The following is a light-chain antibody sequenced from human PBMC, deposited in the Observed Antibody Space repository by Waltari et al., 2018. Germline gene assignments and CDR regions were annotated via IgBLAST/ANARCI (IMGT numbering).Light chain of an antibody. CDR1: SSDVGGYNY. Sequence: QSALTQPASVSESPGQSITLSCTGTSSDVGGYNYVSWYQHHPGKAPKPMIYDVSHRPSGVSDRFSGSKSGNTASLTISGLQAEDEADYFCSSYTSISTWVFGGGTKLTVL. V-gene: IGLV2-14*03. J-gene: IGLJ3*02. CDR2: DVS. CDR3: SSYTSISTWV.